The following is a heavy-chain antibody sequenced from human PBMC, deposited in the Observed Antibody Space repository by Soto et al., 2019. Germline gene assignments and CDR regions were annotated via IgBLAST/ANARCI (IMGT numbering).Heavy chain of an antibody. V-gene: IGHV3-11*01. CDR1: GFTFSDSY. D-gene: IGHD3-10*01. Sequence: GGSLRLSCAASGFTFSDSYMSWIRQAPGKGLEWVSYISDGGSTIYYADSVKGRFTVSRDNAKNSLYLQMDSLRVEDTAVYYCAGDPYYYASDYWGQGTLVTVSS. CDR2: ISDGGSTI. CDR3: AGDPYYYASDY. J-gene: IGHJ4*02.